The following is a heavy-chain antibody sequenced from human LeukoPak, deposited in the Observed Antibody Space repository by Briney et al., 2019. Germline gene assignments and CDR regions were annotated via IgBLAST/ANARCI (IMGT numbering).Heavy chain of an antibody. J-gene: IGHJ4*02. V-gene: IGHV1-2*02. CDR3: ARAGRFHTSRYYHQTSYFDY. Sequence: ASVKVSCKASGYTFTSYYMHWVRQAPGQGLEWMGVVNPNSGGTTFAQKFQGRVTMTRDTSISTAYRERSRLKSDDTAVYYCARAGRFHTSRYYHQTSYFDYWGQGTLVTVSS. CDR1: GYTFTSYY. D-gene: IGHD3-22*01. CDR2: VNPNSGGT.